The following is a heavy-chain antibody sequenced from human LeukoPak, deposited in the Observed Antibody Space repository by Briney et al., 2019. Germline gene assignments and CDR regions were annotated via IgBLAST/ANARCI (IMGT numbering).Heavy chain of an antibody. D-gene: IGHD3-10*01. CDR1: GGSISSSSYY. V-gene: IGHV4-39*07. CDR2: IYYSGST. J-gene: IGHJ4*02. Sequence: PSETLSLTCTVSGGSISSSSYYWGWIRQPPGKGLEWIGSIYYSGSTYYNPSLKSRVTISVDTSKNQFSLKLSSVIAADTAVYYCASTRYYYGSGSYYTFDYWGQGTLVTVSS. CDR3: ASTRYYYGSGSYYTFDY.